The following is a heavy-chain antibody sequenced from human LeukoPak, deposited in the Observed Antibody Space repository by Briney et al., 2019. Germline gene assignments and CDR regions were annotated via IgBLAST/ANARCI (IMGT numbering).Heavy chain of an antibody. CDR1: GFTFSSYE. J-gene: IGHJ6*04. CDR2: ISSSGSTI. CDR3: TELGITMIGGV. V-gene: IGHV3-48*03. Sequence: GGSLRLSCAASGFTFSSYEMNWVRQAPGKGREWVSYISSSGSTIYYADSVKGRFTISRDNAKNSLYLQMNSLRAEDTAVYYCTELGITMIGGVWGKGTTVTISS. D-gene: IGHD3-10*02.